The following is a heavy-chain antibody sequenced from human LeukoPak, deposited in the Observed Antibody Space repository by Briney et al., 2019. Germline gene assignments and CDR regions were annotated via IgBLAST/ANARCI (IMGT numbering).Heavy chain of an antibody. D-gene: IGHD4-11*01. J-gene: IGHJ3*02. Sequence: ASVKVSCKASGGTFSSYTISWVRQAPGQGLEWMGWMNPNSGNTGYAQKFQGRVTMTRNTSISTAYMELSSLRSEDTAVYYCASSNYALGDAFDIWGQGTMVTVSS. CDR1: GGTFSSYT. CDR2: MNPNSGNT. V-gene: IGHV1-8*02. CDR3: ASSNYALGDAFDI.